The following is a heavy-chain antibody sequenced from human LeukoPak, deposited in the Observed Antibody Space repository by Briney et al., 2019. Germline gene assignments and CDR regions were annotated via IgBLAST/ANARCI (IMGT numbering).Heavy chain of an antibody. CDR1: GFTFSDYY. Sequence: MSGGSLRLSCEASGFTFSDYYMSWIRQAPGKGLEWVSYISSSSTYTNYADSVKGRFTISRDNAKNSLYLQMNSLRAEDTAVYYCAKSRERGYMGEYDYWGQGTLVTVSP. V-gene: IGHV3-11*03. CDR3: AKSRERGYMGEYDY. D-gene: IGHD3-16*01. CDR2: ISSSSTYT. J-gene: IGHJ4*02.